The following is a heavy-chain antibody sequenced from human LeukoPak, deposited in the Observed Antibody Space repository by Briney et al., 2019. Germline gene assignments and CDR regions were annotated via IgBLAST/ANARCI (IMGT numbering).Heavy chain of an antibody. CDR2: INPSGGST. D-gene: IGHD2-2*02. V-gene: IGHV1-46*01. Sequence: ASVKVSCKASGYTFTSYYMRWVRQAPGQGLEWMGIINPSGGSTSYAQKFQGRVTMTRDMSMSTVYMELSSLRSEDTAVYYCARDNCSSTSCYTNWFDPWGQGTLVTVSS. J-gene: IGHJ5*02. CDR3: ARDNCSSTSCYTNWFDP. CDR1: GYTFTSYY.